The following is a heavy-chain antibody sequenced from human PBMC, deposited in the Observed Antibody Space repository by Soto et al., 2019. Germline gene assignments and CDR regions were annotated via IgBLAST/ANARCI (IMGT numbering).Heavy chain of an antibody. CDR1: GGSISSSTYY. CDR3: VRGSSRFKDPHYSYALDV. J-gene: IGHJ6*02. Sequence: LSLTCTVSGGSISSSTYYWGWIRQPPGKGLEWVGRVRDRANSYTTQYAASVKGRFTVSRDDSNNLVFLQMNSLQTEDTAVYHCVRGSSRFKDPHYSYALDVWGQGTTVS. V-gene: IGHV3-72*01. D-gene: IGHD6-13*01. CDR2: VRDRANSYTT.